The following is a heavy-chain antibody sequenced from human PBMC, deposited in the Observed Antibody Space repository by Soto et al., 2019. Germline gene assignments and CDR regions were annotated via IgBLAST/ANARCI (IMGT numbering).Heavy chain of an antibody. CDR3: ASYTGSYFPVGHDR. J-gene: IGHJ5*02. CDR1: GFTFSSFW. V-gene: IGHV3-7*01. D-gene: IGHD1-26*01. CDR2: IKQDGSEI. Sequence: PVGSLRLSCVASGFTFSSFWMSWVRQAPGGGLEWVANIKQDGSEIHYLESVKGRFTIFRDNARKSLYLQMTSLGVADTAVYFCASYTGSYFPVGHDRWGQGTLVTVSS.